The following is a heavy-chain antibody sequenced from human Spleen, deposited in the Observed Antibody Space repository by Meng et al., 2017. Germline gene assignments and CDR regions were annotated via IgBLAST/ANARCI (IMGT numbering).Heavy chain of an antibody. J-gene: IGHJ3*02. CDR1: GFTFTSYA. V-gene: IGHV3-23*01. D-gene: IGHD1-26*01. CDR3: ATDSGSPPRDAFDI. Sequence: GESLKISCAASGFTFTSYAMTWVRQAPGKGLEWVSAVTGGGGSTYYADSVKGRFTISRDNSKNTVYLQMNSLGAEDTAVYYCATDSGSPPRDAFDIWGQGTMVTVSS. CDR2: VTGGGGST.